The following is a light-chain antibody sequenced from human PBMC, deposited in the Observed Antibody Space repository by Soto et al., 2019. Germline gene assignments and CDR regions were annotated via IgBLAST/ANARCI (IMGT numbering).Light chain of an antibody. CDR3: QQYNDWWT. Sequence: EIVMTQFPATLAVSPGERATLSCRASQSVSSNLAWYQQRPGQAPRLLIYGASTRATGIPARFSGSGSGTELTLTISSLQSEDFAVYYCQQYNDWWTFGQGTKV. CDR1: QSVSSN. V-gene: IGKV3-15*01. CDR2: GAS. J-gene: IGKJ1*01.